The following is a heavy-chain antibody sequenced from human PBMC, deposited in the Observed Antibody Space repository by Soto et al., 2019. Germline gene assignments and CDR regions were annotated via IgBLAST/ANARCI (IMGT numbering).Heavy chain of an antibody. CDR1: GYTFTSYG. V-gene: IGHV1-18*01. J-gene: IGHJ4*02. CDR2: ISAYNGNT. Sequence: QVQLVQSGAEVKKPGASVKVSCKASGYTFTSYGISWVRQAPGQGLEWIGWISAYNGNTNYAQKLQGRVTMTTDTSTSTDYMELRSLRSDDTAVYYCSRDWSGSYPNFDYWGQGTLGTVSS. D-gene: IGHD1-26*01. CDR3: SRDWSGSYPNFDY.